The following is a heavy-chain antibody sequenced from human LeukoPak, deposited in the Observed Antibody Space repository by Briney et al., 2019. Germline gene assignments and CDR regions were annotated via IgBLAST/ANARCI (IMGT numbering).Heavy chain of an antibody. D-gene: IGHD4-23*01. Sequence: PGRSLRLSCAASGFTFDDYAMHWVRQAPGKDLEWVSGISWSSGRIGHADSVKGRFTISRDNAKNSLYLQMNSLRAEDTAVYYCARELDYGGKAHQFDYWGQGTLVTVSS. J-gene: IGHJ4*02. CDR3: ARELDYGGKAHQFDY. CDR1: GFTFDDYA. CDR2: ISWSSGRI. V-gene: IGHV3-9*01.